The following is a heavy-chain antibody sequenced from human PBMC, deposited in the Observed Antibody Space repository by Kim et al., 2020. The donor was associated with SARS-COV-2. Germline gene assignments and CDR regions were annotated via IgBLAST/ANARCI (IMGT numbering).Heavy chain of an antibody. D-gene: IGHD3-22*01. Sequence: GGSLRLSCAASGFPFDNLDMHWVRQVPGKGLEWVSGVSGNSGRTDYADSVKGRFTISRDNAKNSLYLQMNSLRVEDTALYFCANLVVRDNKDVWREGQM. J-gene: IGHJ3*01. V-gene: IGHV3-9*01. CDR3: ANLVVRDNKDV. CDR1: GFPFDNLD. CDR2: VSGNSGRT.